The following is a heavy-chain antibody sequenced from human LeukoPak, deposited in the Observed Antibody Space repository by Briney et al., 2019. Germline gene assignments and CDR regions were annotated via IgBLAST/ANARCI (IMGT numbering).Heavy chain of an antibody. CDR2: ISSSSSYI. CDR1: GGSISSSS. CDR3: ARALGDYVWGSYRTAEYFQH. D-gene: IGHD3-16*02. J-gene: IGHJ1*01. Sequence: ETLSLTCTVSGGSISSSSYYWGWIRQAPGKGLEWVSSISSSSSYIYYADSVKGRFTISRDNAKNSLYLQMNSLRAEDTAVYYCARALGDYVWGSYRTAEYFQHWGQGTPVTVSS. V-gene: IGHV3-21*01.